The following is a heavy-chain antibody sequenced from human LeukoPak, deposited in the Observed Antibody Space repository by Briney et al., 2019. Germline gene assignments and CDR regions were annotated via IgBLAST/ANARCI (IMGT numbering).Heavy chain of an antibody. D-gene: IGHD1-1*01. Sequence: GGSLRLSCAASGYTFSSYWMHWVRQPPGKGLVWVSRITPDGSCVDYADSVKGRFTISRDNAKNTLYLQMHSLRAEDTAVYYCTKDTTGPNDSWGQGTLVTVSS. CDR2: ITPDGSCV. CDR1: GYTFSSYW. CDR3: TKDTTGPNDS. V-gene: IGHV3-74*01. J-gene: IGHJ4*02.